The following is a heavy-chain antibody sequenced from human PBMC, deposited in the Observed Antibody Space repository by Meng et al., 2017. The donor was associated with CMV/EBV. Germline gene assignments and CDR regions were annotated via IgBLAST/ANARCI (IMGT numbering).Heavy chain of an antibody. Sequence: GESLKISCAASGFTFSSYSMNWVRQAPGKGLEWVSSISSSSSYIYYADSVKGRFTISRDNAKNSLYLQMNRLRAEDTAVYYCAKTGAYCSSTSCLSGMDVWGQGTTVTVSS. D-gene: IGHD2-2*01. CDR1: GFTFSSYS. V-gene: IGHV3-21*01. CDR2: ISSSSSYI. CDR3: AKTGAYCSSTSCLSGMDV. J-gene: IGHJ6*02.